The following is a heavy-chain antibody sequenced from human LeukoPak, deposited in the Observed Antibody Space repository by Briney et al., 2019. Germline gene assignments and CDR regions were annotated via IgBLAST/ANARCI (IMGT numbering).Heavy chain of an antibody. V-gene: IGHV4-34*01. J-gene: IGHJ4*02. CDR2: INHSGST. CDR1: GGSFSGYY. CDR3: ARGLWYSSSWTGPYDY. D-gene: IGHD6-13*01. Sequence: SETLSLTCAVYGGSFSGYYWSWIRQPPGKGLEWIGEINHSGSTNYNPSLKSRVTISVDTSKNRFSLKLSSVTAADTAVYYCARGLWYSSSWTGPYDYWGQGTLVTVSS.